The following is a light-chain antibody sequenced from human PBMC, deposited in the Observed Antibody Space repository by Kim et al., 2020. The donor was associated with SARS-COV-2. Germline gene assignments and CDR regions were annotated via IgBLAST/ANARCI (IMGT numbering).Light chain of an antibody. CDR2: RNN. V-gene: IGLV1-47*01. Sequence: GQRLTISCSGSSSNIRSNYVYWYQQRPGTAPKLLIYRNNQRPSGVPDRFSGSKSGTAASLAISGLRSEDEAEYYCAAWDDSLSGWVFGGGTQLTVL. CDR3: AAWDDSLSGWV. J-gene: IGLJ3*02. CDR1: SSNIRSNY.